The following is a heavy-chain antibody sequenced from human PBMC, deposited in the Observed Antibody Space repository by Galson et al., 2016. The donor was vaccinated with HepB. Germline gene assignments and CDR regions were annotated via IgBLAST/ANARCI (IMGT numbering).Heavy chain of an antibody. V-gene: IGHV3-21*01. D-gene: IGHD6-13*01. CDR2: ITPGSTYT. CDR1: GFTFNMYT. CDR3: ARVVTPMAAANRGFGS. J-gene: IGHJ5*02. Sequence: SLRLSCAASGFTFNMYTMTWVRQAPGKGLEWVSSITPGSTYTHFADSVKGRFTISRDDAEYSLYLHMNSLRAEDTALYYCARVVTPMAAANRGFGSWGQGTQVVVSS.